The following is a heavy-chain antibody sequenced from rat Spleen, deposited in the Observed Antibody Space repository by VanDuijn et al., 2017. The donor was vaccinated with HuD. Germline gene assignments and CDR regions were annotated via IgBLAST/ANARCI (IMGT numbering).Heavy chain of an antibody. CDR1: GFTFSDYN. CDR2: ISYDGSST. V-gene: IGHV5-7*01. D-gene: IGHD1-9*01. CDR3: ARDPTYYGYIYWYFDF. J-gene: IGHJ1*01. Sequence: EVQLVESGGGLVQPGRSLKLSCAASGFTFSDYNMAWVRQAPKKGLEWVATISYDGSSTYYRDSVKGRFTISRDNAKSTLYLQMDSLRSEDTATYYCARDPTYYGYIYWYFDFWGPGTMVTVSS.